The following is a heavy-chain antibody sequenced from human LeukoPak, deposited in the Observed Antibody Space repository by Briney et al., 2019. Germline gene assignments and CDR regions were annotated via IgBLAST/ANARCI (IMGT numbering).Heavy chain of an antibody. CDR3: ARAYSSTWYGGDTFDI. J-gene: IGHJ3*02. D-gene: IGHD6-13*01. V-gene: IGHV4-38-2*01. Sequence: SETLSLTCAVSRYSITRGYYWAWIRQPPGKGLEWIGSIYHSGSTYYNPSLKSRLTMSVDTSKNRFSLNLRSVTAADTAVYFCARAYSSTWYGGDTFDIWGQGTMVTVSS. CDR2: IYHSGST. CDR1: RYSITRGYY.